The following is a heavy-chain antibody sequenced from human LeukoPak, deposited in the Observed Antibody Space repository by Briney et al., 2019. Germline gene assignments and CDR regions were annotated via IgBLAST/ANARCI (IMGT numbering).Heavy chain of an antibody. J-gene: IGHJ5*02. CDR2: MNPNSGGA. CDR3: TRDRLGESGWFDP. D-gene: IGHD3-16*01. CDR1: GYTFTGYY. Sequence: AAVKVSCKASGYTFTGYYIHWVRQAPGQGLEWMGWMNPNSGGANYAQKFQGRVTMTRDTSISTACMELSGVRSDDSAVYYCTRDRLGESGWFDPWGQGTLVTVSS. V-gene: IGHV1-2*02.